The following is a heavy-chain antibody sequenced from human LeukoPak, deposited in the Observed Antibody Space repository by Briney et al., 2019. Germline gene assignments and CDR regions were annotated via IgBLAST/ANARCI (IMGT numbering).Heavy chain of an antibody. J-gene: IGHJ3*02. CDR3: ARSRGSPNTGEDAFDI. D-gene: IGHD2-8*02. CDR1: GFTFSSYS. V-gene: IGHV3-30*03. Sequence: PGGSLRLSCAASGFTFSSYSMNWVRQAPGKGLQWLAVISYDGTNKYYADSVKGRFTISRDNSENTLSLHMNSLRAEDTALYYCARSRGSPNTGEDAFDIWGQGTMVTVSS. CDR2: ISYDGTNK.